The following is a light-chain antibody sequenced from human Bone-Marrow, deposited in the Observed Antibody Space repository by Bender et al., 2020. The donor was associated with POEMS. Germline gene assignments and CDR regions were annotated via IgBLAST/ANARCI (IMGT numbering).Light chain of an antibody. V-gene: IGLV3-25*03. CDR3: QSGDSDAKHVV. Sequence: AARPTCSGDALSKRYTYWYQQKPGQAPVLIIFNDNERPSGIPERFSGSSSGPTATLTISGVQPEDASDYYCQSGDSDAKHVVFGSGTKLTVL. CDR1: ALSKRY. J-gene: IGLJ2*01. CDR2: NDN.